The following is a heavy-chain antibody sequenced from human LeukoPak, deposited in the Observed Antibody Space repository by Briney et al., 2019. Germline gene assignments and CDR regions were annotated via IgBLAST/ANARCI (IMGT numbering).Heavy chain of an antibody. Sequence: GGSLRLSCVASGISFSGFEMSWVRQAPGKGPEWVSHISASGSTTFHADSVKGRFTISRDDATNSLYLQMNSLRAEDTAIYSCARVPSPTYGSGSHDTDFWGQGTLVTVSS. V-gene: IGHV3-48*03. J-gene: IGHJ4*02. D-gene: IGHD3-10*01. CDR1: GISFSGFE. CDR2: ISASGSTT. CDR3: ARVPSPTYGSGSHDTDF.